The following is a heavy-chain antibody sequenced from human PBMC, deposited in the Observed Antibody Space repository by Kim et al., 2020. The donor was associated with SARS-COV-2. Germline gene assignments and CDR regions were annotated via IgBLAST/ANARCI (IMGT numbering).Heavy chain of an antibody. D-gene: IGHD3-10*01. CDR3: ARGAGGRAGGMDV. V-gene: IGHV4-59*13. Sequence: SETLSLTCTVSGGSISSYYWSWIRQPPGKGLEWIGYIYYSGSTNYNPSLKSRVTISVDTSKNQFSLKLSSVTAADTAVYYCARGAGGRAGGMDVWGQGTTVTVSS. J-gene: IGHJ6*02. CDR2: IYYSGST. CDR1: GGSISSYY.